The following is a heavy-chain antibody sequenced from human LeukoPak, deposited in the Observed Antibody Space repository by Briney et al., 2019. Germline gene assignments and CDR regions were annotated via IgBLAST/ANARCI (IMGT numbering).Heavy chain of an antibody. CDR3: AKITGNFDY. J-gene: IGHJ4*02. V-gene: IGHV3-30-3*02. Sequence: GGSLRLSCAASGFTFSSYAMHWVRQAPGKGLEWVAVISYDGSNKYYADSVKGRFTISRDNSKNTLYLQMNSLRAEDTAVYYCAKITGNFDYWGQGTLVTVSS. CDR2: ISYDGSNK. CDR1: GFTFSSYA. D-gene: IGHD3-16*01.